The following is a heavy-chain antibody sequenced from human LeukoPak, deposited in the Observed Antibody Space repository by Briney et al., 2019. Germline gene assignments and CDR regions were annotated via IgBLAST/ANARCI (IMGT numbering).Heavy chain of an antibody. CDR3: ARVSGATITTYYGMDV. Sequence: SETLSLTCTVSGGSFSRYYWSWVRQPPGKGLEWIGYIHYSGSTNYSPSLKSRVTISMDTSKNQFSLRLSSVTALDTAVYYCARVSGATITTYYGMDVWGQGTTVTVS. V-gene: IGHV4-59*01. D-gene: IGHD5-12*01. CDR2: IHYSGST. CDR1: GGSFSRYY. J-gene: IGHJ6*02.